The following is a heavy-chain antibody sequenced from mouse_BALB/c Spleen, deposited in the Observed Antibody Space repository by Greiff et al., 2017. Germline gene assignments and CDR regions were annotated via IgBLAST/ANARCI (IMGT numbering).Heavy chain of an antibody. V-gene: IGHV5-17*02. CDR2: ISSGSSTI. Sequence: VQLKESGGGLVQPGGSRKLSCAASGFTFSSFGMHWVRQAPEKGLEWVAYISSGSSTIYYADTVKGRFTISRDNPKNTLFLQMTSLRSEDTAMYYCARGPRGLYFDYWGQGTTLTVSS. J-gene: IGHJ2*01. CDR3: ARGPRGLYFDY. CDR1: GFTFSSFG.